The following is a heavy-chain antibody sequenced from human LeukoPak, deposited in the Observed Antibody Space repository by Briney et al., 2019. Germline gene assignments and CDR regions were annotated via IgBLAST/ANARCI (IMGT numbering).Heavy chain of an antibody. V-gene: IGHV7-4-1*02. CDR3: ARDGSLTMVRGAYYYGMDV. Sequence: ASVKVSCKASGYTFTSYAMNWVRQAPGQGLEWMGWINTNTGNPTYAQGFTGRLVFSLDTSVSTAYLQISSLKAEDTAVYYCARDGSLTMVRGAYYYGMDVWGQGTTVTVSS. CDR1: GYTFTSYA. J-gene: IGHJ6*02. CDR2: INTNTGNP. D-gene: IGHD3-10*01.